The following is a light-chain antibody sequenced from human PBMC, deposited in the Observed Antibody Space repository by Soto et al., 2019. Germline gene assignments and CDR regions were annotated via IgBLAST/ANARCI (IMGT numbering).Light chain of an antibody. J-gene: IGKJ4*01. CDR1: QSVSSN. Sequence: ERVLTSVVAASSISQGERATRSCTASQSVSSNLACYQRKPGQAPRLLIYGASTRATGIPARFSGSGSGTEFTLTISSLQSEDFAVYYCQQYNNWPPVTFGGGTKVDIK. V-gene: IGKV3-15*01. CDR2: GAS. CDR3: QQYNNWPPVT.